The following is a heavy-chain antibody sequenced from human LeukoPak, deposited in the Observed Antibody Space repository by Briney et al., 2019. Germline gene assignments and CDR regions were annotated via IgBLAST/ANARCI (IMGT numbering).Heavy chain of an antibody. D-gene: IGHD3-22*01. CDR3: AREDYYDSSGYYST. CDR2: LYSGGST. J-gene: IGHJ5*02. V-gene: IGHV3-53*01. Sequence: GGSLRLSCAASGFIVSSNYMNWVRQAPGKGLEWVSVLYSGGSTYYADSVKGRFTISRDNSKNTLYLQMNSLRAEDTAVYYCAREDYYDSSGYYSTWGQGTLVTVSS. CDR1: GFIVSSNY.